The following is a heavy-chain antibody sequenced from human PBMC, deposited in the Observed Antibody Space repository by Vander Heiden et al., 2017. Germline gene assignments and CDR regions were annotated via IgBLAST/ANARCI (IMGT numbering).Heavy chain of an antibody. D-gene: IGHD6-19*01. CDR3: ARDGGWDPFDY. CDR1: GFTFSSYS. Sequence: EVQLVESGGGLVQPGGYMRPSCAATGFTFSSYSMNWVREAPGKGLEWVSYISSSSSTIYYADSVKGRFTISRDNAKKSLYLQMNSLRAEDTAVYYCARDGGWDPFDYWGQGTLVTVSS. J-gene: IGHJ4*02. V-gene: IGHV3-48*01. CDR2: ISSSSSTI.